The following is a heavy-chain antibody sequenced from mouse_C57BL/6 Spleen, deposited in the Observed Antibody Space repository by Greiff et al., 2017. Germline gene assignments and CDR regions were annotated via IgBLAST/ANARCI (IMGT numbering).Heavy chain of an antibody. V-gene: IGHV1-85*01. CDR2: IYPRDGST. CDR3: ASAYYSNNYYAMDY. D-gene: IGHD2-5*01. Sequence: VQLQQSGPELVKPGASVKLSCKASGYTFTSYDINWVKQRPGQGLEWIGWIYPRDGSTKYNEKFKGKATLTVDTSSSTAYMELHSLTSEDSAVYFCASAYYSNNYYAMDYWGQGTSVTVSS. J-gene: IGHJ4*01. CDR1: GYTFTSYD.